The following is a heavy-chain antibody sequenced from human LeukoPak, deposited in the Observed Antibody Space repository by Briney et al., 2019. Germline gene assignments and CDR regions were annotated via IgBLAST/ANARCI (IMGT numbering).Heavy chain of an antibody. CDR3: AKDLETHDTSAC. CDR1: GFAVSDNY. Sequence: PGGSLRLSCTASGFAVSDNYMAWVRQAPGKGLEWVSVVYSGGNTYYADSVEGRFTISRDNSKNTLYLQMNSLRVEDTAVYYCAKDLETHDTSACWGQGTLDTVSS. J-gene: IGHJ4*02. V-gene: IGHV3-53*01. D-gene: IGHD3-22*01. CDR2: VYSGGNT.